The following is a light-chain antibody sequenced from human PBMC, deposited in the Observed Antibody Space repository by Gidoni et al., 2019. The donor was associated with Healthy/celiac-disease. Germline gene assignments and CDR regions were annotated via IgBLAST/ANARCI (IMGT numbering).Light chain of an antibody. CDR3: AAWDDSLNGYV. V-gene: IGLV1-44*01. CDR1: SSNIGRNT. Sequence: QSVLTQPPSASGTPGQGVTISCSGSSSNIGRNTVNWYQQLPGTAPKLLIYSNNQRPSGVPDRFSGSKSGTSASLAISGLQSEDEADYYCAAWDDSLNGYVFGTGTKVTV. J-gene: IGLJ1*01. CDR2: SNN.